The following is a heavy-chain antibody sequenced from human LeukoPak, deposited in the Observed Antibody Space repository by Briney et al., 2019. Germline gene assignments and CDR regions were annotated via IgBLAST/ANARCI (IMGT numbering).Heavy chain of an antibody. CDR1: GGSISSSSYY. Sequence: SETLSLTCTVSGGSISSSSYYWGWIRQPPGKGLEWIGSIYYSGSTYYNPSLKSRVTISVDTSKNQFSLKLSSVTAADTAVYYCARDPRAAAGKGYWGQGTLVTVSS. V-gene: IGHV4-39*07. J-gene: IGHJ4*02. CDR3: ARDPRAAAGKGY. CDR2: IYYSGST. D-gene: IGHD6-13*01.